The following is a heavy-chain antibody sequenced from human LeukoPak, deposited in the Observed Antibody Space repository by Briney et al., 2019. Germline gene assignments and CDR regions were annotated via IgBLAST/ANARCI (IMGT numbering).Heavy chain of an antibody. Sequence: ASVKVSCKASGYTFNSHPMHWVRQAPGQGLEWMGIINPSGGSTSYAQKFQGRVTMTRDTSTSTVYMELSSLRSEDTAVYYCAREKGYYDSSGYEDYWGQGTLVTVSS. V-gene: IGHV1-46*02. J-gene: IGHJ4*02. CDR1: GYTFNSHP. CDR3: AREKGYYDSSGYEDY. CDR2: INPSGGST. D-gene: IGHD3-22*01.